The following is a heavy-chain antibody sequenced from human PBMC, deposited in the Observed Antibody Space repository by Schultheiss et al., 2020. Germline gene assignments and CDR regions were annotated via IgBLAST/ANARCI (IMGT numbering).Heavy chain of an antibody. CDR1: GGSISSYY. CDR3: ARGGYDYVYFQH. Sequence: SETLSLTCTVSGGSISSYYWSWIRQPPGKGLEWIGYIYYSGSTNYNPSLKSRVTISVDTSTNQFSLKLSSVTAADTAVYYCARGGYDYVYFQHWGQGTLVTVSS. V-gene: IGHV4-59*01. D-gene: IGHD3-16*01. J-gene: IGHJ1*01. CDR2: IYYSGST.